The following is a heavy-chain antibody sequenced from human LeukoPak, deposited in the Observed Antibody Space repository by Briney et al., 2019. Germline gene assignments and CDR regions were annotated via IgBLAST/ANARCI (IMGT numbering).Heavy chain of an antibody. D-gene: IGHD5-12*01. CDR3: ARGNLVATLYFDY. V-gene: IGHV4-34*11. CDR1: GGSFSGYY. Sequence: SETLSLTCAVYGGSFSGYYWSWIRQPPGKGLEWIGYIYYSGYTNYIPSLKSRATISLDTSKDQFSLSLSSVTAADTAVYYCARGNLVATLYFDYWGQGALVTVSS. J-gene: IGHJ4*02. CDR2: IYYSGYT.